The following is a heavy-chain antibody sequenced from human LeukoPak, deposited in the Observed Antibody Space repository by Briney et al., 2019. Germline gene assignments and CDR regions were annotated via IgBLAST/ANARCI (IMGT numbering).Heavy chain of an antibody. CDR3: ASPQHMRVVRGVNYYIDV. CDR2: IIPIFGTA. CDR1: GGTFSSYA. V-gene: IGHV1-69*05. Sequence: SVKVSCNASGGTFSSYAISWVRQAPGQGLEWMGGIIPIFGTANYAQKFQGRVTITTDESTSTAYMELSSLRSEDTAVYYCASPQHMRVVRGVNYYIDVWGKGTTVTVSS. J-gene: IGHJ6*03. D-gene: IGHD3-10*01.